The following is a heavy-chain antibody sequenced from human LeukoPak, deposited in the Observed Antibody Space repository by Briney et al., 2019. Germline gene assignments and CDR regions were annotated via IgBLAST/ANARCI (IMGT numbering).Heavy chain of an antibody. D-gene: IGHD5-18*01. V-gene: IGHV3-7*03. J-gene: IGHJ4*02. CDR1: GFTFSSYW. CDR2: IKQDGSEK. CDR3: ARKYSYGRAGYFDY. Sequence: GGSVRLSCAASGFTFSSYWMSWVRQAPGKGLEWVANIKQDGSEKYYVDSVKGRFTISRDNAKNSLYLQMNSLRAEDTALYYCARKYSYGRAGYFDYWGQGTLVTVSS.